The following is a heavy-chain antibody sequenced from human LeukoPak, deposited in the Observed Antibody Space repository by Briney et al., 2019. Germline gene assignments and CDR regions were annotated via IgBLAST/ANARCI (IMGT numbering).Heavy chain of an antibody. V-gene: IGHV3-30-3*01. Sequence: GGSLRLSCAASGFTFSTYAMHWVRQGPGKGLEWVAVISYDGSNKYYADSVKGRFTISRDNSKNTLYLQMNSLRAEDTAVYYCAREVGTFFDDWGQGTLVTVSS. J-gene: IGHJ4*02. CDR3: AREVGTFFDD. CDR1: GFTFSTYA. CDR2: ISYDGSNK. D-gene: IGHD2-21*02.